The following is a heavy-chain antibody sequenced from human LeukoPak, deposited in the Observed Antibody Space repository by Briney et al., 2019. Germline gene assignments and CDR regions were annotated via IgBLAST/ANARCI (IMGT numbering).Heavy chain of an antibody. D-gene: IGHD2-2*01. J-gene: IGHJ4*02. CDR2: ISYDGSNK. Sequence: GVSLRLSCAASGFTFSSYGMHWVRQAPGKGLEWVAVISYDGSNKYYADSVKGRFTISRDNSKNTLYLQMNSLRAEDTAVYYCAKDSHYCSSTSCYGKRRYFDYWGQGTLVTVSS. V-gene: IGHV3-30*18. CDR3: AKDSHYCSSTSCYGKRRYFDY. CDR1: GFTFSSYG.